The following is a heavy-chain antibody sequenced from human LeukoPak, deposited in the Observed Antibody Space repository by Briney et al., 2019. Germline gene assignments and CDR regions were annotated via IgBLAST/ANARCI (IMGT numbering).Heavy chain of an antibody. CDR3: TTDGEDDSSGFYCDY. CDR2: IKQDGSEK. CDR1: GFTFSSYW. D-gene: IGHD3-22*01. Sequence: GGSLRLSCAASGFTFSSYWMSWVRQAPGKGLEWVANIKQDGSEKYHVDSVKGRLTISRDNAKNSLYLQMNSLRAEDTAVYYCTTDGEDDSSGFYCDYWGQGTLVTVSS. V-gene: IGHV3-7*01. J-gene: IGHJ4*02.